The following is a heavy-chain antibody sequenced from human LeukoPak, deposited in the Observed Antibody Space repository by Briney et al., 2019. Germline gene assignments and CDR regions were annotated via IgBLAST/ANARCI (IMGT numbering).Heavy chain of an antibody. J-gene: IGHJ3*02. CDR2: IRYDGSKK. V-gene: IGHV3-30*02. CDR1: GFTFSSYG. D-gene: IGHD1-26*01. Sequence: GGSLRLSCAAPGFTFSSYGMHWVRQAPGKGLEWVAFIRYDGSKKYYADSVKGRFTISRDNSKNTLYLQMNSLRAEDTAVYDGAREDDTGRYMGDDAFDIWCQGTMVTVSS. CDR3: AREDDTGRYMGDDAFDI.